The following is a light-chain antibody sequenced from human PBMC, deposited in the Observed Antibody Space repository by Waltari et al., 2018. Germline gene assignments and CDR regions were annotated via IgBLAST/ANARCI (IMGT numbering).Light chain of an antibody. CDR3: AAWDDSLNGRV. V-gene: IGLV1-44*01. Sequence: QAVLTQPPSASGTPGQRVTIPGTGSSSNIGSKTVNWYQQLPGTAPKLLIYRNNQRPSGVPDRFSGSKSGTSASLAISGLQSEDEADYYCAAWDDSLNGRVFGGGTKLTVL. CDR1: SSNIGSKT. CDR2: RNN. J-gene: IGLJ3*02.